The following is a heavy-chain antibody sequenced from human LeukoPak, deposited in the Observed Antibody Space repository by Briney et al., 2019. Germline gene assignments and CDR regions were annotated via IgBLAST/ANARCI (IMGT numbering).Heavy chain of an antibody. D-gene: IGHD3-22*01. V-gene: IGHV1-2*02. CDR1: GYTFTAYY. CDR2: INPNGGAT. J-gene: IGHJ6*02. CDR3: ARDRYDSVNYYGLDV. Sequence: ASVKVSFKASGYTFTAYYIHWVRQAPGQGLEWMGWINPNGGATNYAQSFQGRVTLTWDTSIGTASMELMRLRSDDTAVYYCARDRYDSVNYYGLDVWGQGTTVTVAS.